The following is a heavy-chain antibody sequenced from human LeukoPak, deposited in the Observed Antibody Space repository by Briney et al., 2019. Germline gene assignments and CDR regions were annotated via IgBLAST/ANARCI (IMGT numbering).Heavy chain of an antibody. CDR1: GYTFTSYG. CDR3: ARVFTMVRGVISDWFDP. V-gene: IGHV1-18*01. J-gene: IGHJ5*02. D-gene: IGHD3-10*01. CDR2: ISAYNGNT. Sequence: GASVKVSCKASGYTFTSYGISWVRQAPEQGLEWMGWISAYNGNTNYAQKLQGRVTMTTDTSTSTAYMELRSLRSDDTAVYYCARVFTMVRGVISDWFDPWGQGTLVTVSS.